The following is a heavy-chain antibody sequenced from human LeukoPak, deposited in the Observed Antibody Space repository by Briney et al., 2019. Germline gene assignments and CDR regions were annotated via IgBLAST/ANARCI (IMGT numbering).Heavy chain of an antibody. V-gene: IGHV3-21*06. CDR3: ARAGTCSSTSCDGGIEY. D-gene: IGHD2-2*01. CDR1: GFAFSSYN. CDR2: ISTTSTYI. Sequence: PGGSLRLSCAASGFAFSSYNMKWVRQAPGKGLEWVSFISTTSTYIYYADSVKGRFTVSRDNSKNLLYLQMDSLRVEDTAVYYCARAGTCSSTSCDGGIEYWGQGTLVSVSS. J-gene: IGHJ4*02.